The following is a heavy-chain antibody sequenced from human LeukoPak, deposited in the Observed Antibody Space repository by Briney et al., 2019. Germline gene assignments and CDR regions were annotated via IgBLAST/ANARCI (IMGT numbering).Heavy chain of an antibody. CDR3: AREAYDILTGYSYAFDI. CDR2: IKQDGSEK. D-gene: IGHD3-9*01. V-gene: IGHV3-7*01. CDR1: GFTFSSYW. J-gene: IGHJ3*02. Sequence: GGSLRLSCAASGFTFSSYWMSWVRQAPGKGLEWVANIKQDGSEKYYVDSVKGRFTISRDNAKNSLYLQMNSLRAEDTAVYYCAREAYDILTGYSYAFDIWGQGTMVTVSS.